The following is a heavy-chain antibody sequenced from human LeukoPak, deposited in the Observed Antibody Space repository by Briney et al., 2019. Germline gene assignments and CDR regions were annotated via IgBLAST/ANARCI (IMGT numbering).Heavy chain of an antibody. CDR2: IIPIFGTA. V-gene: IGHV1-69*06. Sequence: ASVKVSCKASGGTFTSYDISWVRQAPGQGLEWMGGIIPIFGTANYAQKFQGRVTITADKSTSTAYMELSSLRSEDTAVYYCARVWGDSYGSQSYYYYYMDVWDKGTTVTVSS. D-gene: IGHD5-18*01. J-gene: IGHJ6*03. CDR3: ARVWGDSYGSQSYYYYYMDV. CDR1: GGTFTSYD.